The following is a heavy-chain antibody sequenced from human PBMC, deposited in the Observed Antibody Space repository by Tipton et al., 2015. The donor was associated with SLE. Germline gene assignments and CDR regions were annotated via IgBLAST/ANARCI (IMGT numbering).Heavy chain of an antibody. CDR1: GGSISTYY. V-gene: IGHV4-59*01. D-gene: IGHD5-24*01. CDR2: IYYSGST. Sequence: LRLSCTVSGGSISTYYWSWIRQPPGKGLEWIEYIYYSGSTNYNPSLKSRVTISVDTSKNQFSLKLSSVTAADTAVYYCAILEMATSTVDYWGQGTLVTVSS. J-gene: IGHJ4*02. CDR3: AILEMATSTVDY.